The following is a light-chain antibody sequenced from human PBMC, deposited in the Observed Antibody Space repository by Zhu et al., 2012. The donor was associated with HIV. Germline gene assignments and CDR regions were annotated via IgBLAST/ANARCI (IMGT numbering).Light chain of an antibody. V-gene: IGKV3-11*01. Sequence: EIVLTQSPDTLSLSPGDRATLACRASQSVSSNYVIWYQQKPGQAPRPLIYGASDRATGIPARFSGSGSGTDFTLTISSLEPEDFALYYCQQRSSWPLTFGGGTKVEIK. J-gene: IGKJ4*01. CDR3: QQRSSWPLT. CDR2: GAS. CDR1: QSVSSN.